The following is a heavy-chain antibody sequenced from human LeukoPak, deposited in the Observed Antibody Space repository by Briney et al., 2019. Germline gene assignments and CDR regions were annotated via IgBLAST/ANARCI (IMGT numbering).Heavy chain of an antibody. CDR2: IYYSGST. V-gene: IGHV4-39*01. D-gene: IGHD1-26*01. CDR3: VRGSGSYSVY. CDR1: GGSISSSSYY. J-gene: IGHJ4*02. Sequence: PSETLSLTCTVSGGSISSSSYYWGWIRQPPGKGLEWIGSIYYSGSTYYNPSLKSRVTISVDTSKNQFSLKLSSVTAADTAVYYCVRGSGSYSVYWGQGTLATVSS.